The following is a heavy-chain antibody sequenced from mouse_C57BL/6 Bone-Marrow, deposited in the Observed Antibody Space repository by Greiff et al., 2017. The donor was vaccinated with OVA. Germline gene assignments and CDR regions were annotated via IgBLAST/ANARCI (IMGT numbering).Heavy chain of an antibody. J-gene: IGHJ1*03. CDR3: TRADYGSYWYFDV. Sequence: QVHVKQSGAELVRPGASVTLSCKASGYTFTDYEMHWVKQTPVHGLEWIGAIDPETGGTAYNQKFKGKAILTADKSSSTAYMELRSLTSEDSAVYYCTRADYGSYWYFDVWGTGTTVTVSS. CDR1: GYTFTDYE. V-gene: IGHV1-15*01. CDR2: IDPETGGT. D-gene: IGHD1-1*01.